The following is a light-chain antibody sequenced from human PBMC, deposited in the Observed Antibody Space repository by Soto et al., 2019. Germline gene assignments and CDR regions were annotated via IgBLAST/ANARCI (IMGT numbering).Light chain of an antibody. CDR1: QSVSTW. J-gene: IGKJ5*01. CDR2: MAS. Sequence: DIQMTQSPSTLSASVEDRVTITCPASQSVSTWLAWYQQKPGKAPQILISMASTLESGVPSRFSGSGSGTDVTLTISSLQPADFATYYCQQSYSTPITFGQGTRLEIK. V-gene: IGKV1-5*03. CDR3: QQSYSTPIT.